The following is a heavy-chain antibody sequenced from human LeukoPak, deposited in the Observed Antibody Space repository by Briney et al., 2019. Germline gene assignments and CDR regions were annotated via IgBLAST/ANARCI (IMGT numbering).Heavy chain of an antibody. CDR3: ASLGYSSGYSVDY. Sequence: ASVKVSCKASGYTFTGYYMHWVRQAPGQGLEWMGRINPNSGGTNTAQKYQVRVTMTRDTSISTAYMELSRLRSDDTAVYYCASLGYSSGYSVDYWGQGTLVTVSS. V-gene: IGHV1-2*06. CDR2: INPNSGGT. D-gene: IGHD3-22*01. CDR1: GYTFTGYY. J-gene: IGHJ4*02.